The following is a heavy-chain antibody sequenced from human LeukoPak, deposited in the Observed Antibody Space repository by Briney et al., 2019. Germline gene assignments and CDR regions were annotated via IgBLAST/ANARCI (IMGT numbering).Heavy chain of an antibody. V-gene: IGHV5-10-1*01. Sequence: GESLKISCKGSGYSFTSYWISWVRQMLGKGLEWMGRIDPSDSYTNYSPSFQGHVTISADKSISTAYLQWSSLKASDTAMYFCTLEPGGSGSRVDYWGQGTLVTVSS. CDR1: GYSFTSYW. CDR2: IDPSDSYT. J-gene: IGHJ4*02. D-gene: IGHD3-10*01. CDR3: TLEPGGSGSRVDY.